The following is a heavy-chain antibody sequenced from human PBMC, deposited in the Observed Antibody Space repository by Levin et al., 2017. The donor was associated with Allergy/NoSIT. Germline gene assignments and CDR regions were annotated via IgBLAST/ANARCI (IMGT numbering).Heavy chain of an antibody. V-gene: IGHV3-48*03. CDR2: ISSSGSTI. CDR3: ARSNLETHYGDYGWYFDL. Sequence: GESLKISCAASGFTFSSYEMNWVRQAPGKGLEWVSYISSSGSTIYYADSVKGRFTISRDNAKNSLYLQMNSLRAEDTAVYYCARSNLETHYGDYGWYFDLWGRGTLVTVSS. D-gene: IGHD4-17*01. CDR1: GFTFSSYE. J-gene: IGHJ2*01.